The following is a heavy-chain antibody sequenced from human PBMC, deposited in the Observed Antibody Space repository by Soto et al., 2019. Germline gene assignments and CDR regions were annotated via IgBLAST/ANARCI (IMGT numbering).Heavy chain of an antibody. CDR2: IYYSGST. D-gene: IGHD3-3*01. J-gene: IGHJ3*02. Sequence: SETLSLTCTVSSGSMSGYYWNWIRQPPGKGLEWIGYIYYSGSTNYNPSLKSRVTISVDTSKNQFSLKLSSVTAADTAVYYCARAGDYDFWSGYSNDAFDIWGQGTLVTVSS. CDR1: SGSMSGYY. V-gene: IGHV4-59*01. CDR3: ARAGDYDFWSGYSNDAFDI.